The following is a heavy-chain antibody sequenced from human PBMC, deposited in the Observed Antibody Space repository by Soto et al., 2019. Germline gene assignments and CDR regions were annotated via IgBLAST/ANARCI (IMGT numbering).Heavy chain of an antibody. Sequence: GGSLRLSCAASGFTFSGSAMHWVRQASGKGLEWVGRIRSKANSYATAYAASVKGRFTISRDDSKNTAYLQMNSLKTEDTAVYYCAKGPICSSTSCYGPRYYYYYMDVWGKGTTVTVSS. D-gene: IGHD2-2*01. CDR3: AKGPICSSTSCYGPRYYYYYMDV. V-gene: IGHV3-73*01. J-gene: IGHJ6*03. CDR2: IRSKANSYAT. CDR1: GFTFSGSA.